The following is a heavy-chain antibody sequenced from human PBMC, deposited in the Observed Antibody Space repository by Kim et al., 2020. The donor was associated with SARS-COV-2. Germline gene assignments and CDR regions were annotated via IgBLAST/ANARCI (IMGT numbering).Heavy chain of an antibody. V-gene: IGHV3-30*03. J-gene: IGHJ4*02. D-gene: IGHD1-26*01. CDR1: GFTFSSYG. Sequence: GGSLRLSCAASGFTFSSYGMHWVRQAPGKGLEWVAVISYDGSNKYYADSVKGRFTISRDNSKNTLYLQMNSLRAEDTAVYYCASIVGATTRSYFDYWGQGTLVTVSS. CDR3: ASIVGATTRSYFDY. CDR2: ISYDGSNK.